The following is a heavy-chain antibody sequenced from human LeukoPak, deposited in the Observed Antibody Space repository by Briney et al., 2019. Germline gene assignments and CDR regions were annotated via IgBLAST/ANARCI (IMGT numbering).Heavy chain of an antibody. CDR3: ARDRAPSLGYYGMDV. CDR1: GFTFSSYA. Sequence: GGSLRLSCAASGFTFSSYAMHWVRQAPGKGLEWVAVISYDGSNKYYADSVKGRFTISRGNSKNTLYLQMNSLRAEDTAVYYCARDRAPSLGYYGMDVWGQGTTVTVSS. CDR2: ISYDGSNK. J-gene: IGHJ6*02. V-gene: IGHV3-30-3*01.